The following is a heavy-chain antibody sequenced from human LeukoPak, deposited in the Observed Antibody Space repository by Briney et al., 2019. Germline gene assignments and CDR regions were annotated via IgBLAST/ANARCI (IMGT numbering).Heavy chain of an antibody. Sequence: GGSLRLSCAASGFTVSGLFMSWVRQPPGKGLQFVSLITGGVGTQYADSVTGRFTISRDNFKNILFLQMNSLRAEDTAVYYCARGRSTTTIFDYWGQGTLVTVSS. D-gene: IGHD5-12*01. CDR1: GFTVSGLF. CDR2: ITGGVGT. J-gene: IGHJ4*02. CDR3: ARGRSTTTIFDY. V-gene: IGHV3-53*01.